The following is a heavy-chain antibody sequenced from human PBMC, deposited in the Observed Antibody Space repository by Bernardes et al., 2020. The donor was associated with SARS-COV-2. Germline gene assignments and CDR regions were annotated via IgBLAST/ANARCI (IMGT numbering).Heavy chain of an antibody. J-gene: IGHJ6*02. V-gene: IGHV4-61*01. CDR1: GGSVSSGSYY. CDR2: IYYSGST. Sequence: PETLSLTCTVSGGSVSSGSYYWSWTRQPPGKGREWIGYIYYSGSTNYNPSPKSPVTRTVDTSKNQFSLTLSSVTAADTAVYYCARAVFGYITSPDYYYGMDVWGQGTTVTVSS. D-gene: IGHD3-3*01. CDR3: ARAVFGYITSPDYYYGMDV.